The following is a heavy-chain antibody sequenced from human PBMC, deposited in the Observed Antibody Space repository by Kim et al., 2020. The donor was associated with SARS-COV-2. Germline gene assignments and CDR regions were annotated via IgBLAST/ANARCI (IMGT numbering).Heavy chain of an antibody. D-gene: IGHD1-1*01. J-gene: IGHJ6*02. CDR3: AREKAGTRSGYYGMDV. Sequence: SVKGRFTISRENAKNTLYLQMNGLRAEDTAVYYCAREKAGTRSGYYGMDVWGQGTTVTVSS. V-gene: IGHV3-21*01.